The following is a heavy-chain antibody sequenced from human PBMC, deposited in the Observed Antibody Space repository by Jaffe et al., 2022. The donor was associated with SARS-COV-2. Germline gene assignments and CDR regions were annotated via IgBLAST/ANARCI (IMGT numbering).Heavy chain of an antibody. Sequence: EVQLVESGGGLVQPGRSLRLSCAASGFTFDDYAMHWVRQAPGKGLEWVSGISWNSGNIDYADSVKGRFTISRDNAKNSLYLQMNSLRAEDTALYYCAKVSTSGGFYYYMDVWGKGTTVTVSS. CDR2: ISWNSGNI. D-gene: IGHD3-10*01. CDR3: AKVSTSGGFYYYMDV. V-gene: IGHV3-9*01. CDR1: GFTFDDYA. J-gene: IGHJ6*03.